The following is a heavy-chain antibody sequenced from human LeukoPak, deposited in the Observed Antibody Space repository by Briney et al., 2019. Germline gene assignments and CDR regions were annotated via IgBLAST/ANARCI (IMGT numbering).Heavy chain of an antibody. J-gene: IGHJ3*02. CDR3: ARVDGKDAFDI. V-gene: IGHV3-13*01. CDR2: IGTAGDT. Sequence: GGSLRLSCAASGFTFSSYDMHWVRHATGKGLEWVSAIGTAGDTYYPGSVKGRFTISRENAKNSLYLQMNSLRAGDTAVYYCARVDGKDAFDIWGQGTMVTVSS. D-gene: IGHD2-15*01. CDR1: GFTFSSYD.